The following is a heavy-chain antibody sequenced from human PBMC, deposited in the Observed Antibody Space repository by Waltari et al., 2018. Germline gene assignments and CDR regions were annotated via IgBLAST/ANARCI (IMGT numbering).Heavy chain of an antibody. J-gene: IGHJ4*02. V-gene: IGHV3-43*01. CDR1: GFTFDAYT. CDR2: ISWDGGST. Sequence: EVQLVESGGVVVQPGGSLRLSCAASGFTFDAYTMHWVRQAPGKGLEWVSLISWDGGSTYYADSVKGRFTISRDNSKNSLYLQMNSLRTEDTALYYCAKDRDDLFDYWGQGTLVTVSS. D-gene: IGHD2-21*02. CDR3: AKDRDDLFDY.